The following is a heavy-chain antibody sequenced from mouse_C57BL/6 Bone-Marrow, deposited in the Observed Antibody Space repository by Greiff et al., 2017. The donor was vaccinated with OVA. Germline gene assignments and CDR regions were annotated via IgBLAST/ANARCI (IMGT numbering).Heavy chain of an antibody. D-gene: IGHD2-2*01. CDR1: GFTFSSYA. V-gene: IGHV5-4*01. Sequence: EVQGVESGGGLVKPGGSLKLSCAASGFTFSSYAMSWVRQTPETRLEWVATISDGGSYTYYPDNVKGRFTISRDNAKNNLYLQMSHLKSEDTAMYYCARDGLPYYYAMDYWGQGTSVTVSS. CDR2: ISDGGSYT. J-gene: IGHJ4*01. CDR3: ARDGLPYYYAMDY.